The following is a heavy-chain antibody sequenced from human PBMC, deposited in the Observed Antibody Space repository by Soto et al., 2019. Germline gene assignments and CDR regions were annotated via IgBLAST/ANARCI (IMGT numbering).Heavy chain of an antibody. Sequence: SGPTLVKPTQTLTLTCTFSGFSLSTSGMCVSWIRQPPGKALEWLALIDWDDDKYYSTSLQTRLTISKDTSKNLVVLTMTNMDPVDTATYYCARINKRGDGYNWLFDYWGQGTLVTVSS. CDR2: IDWDDDK. CDR1: GFSLSTSGMC. CDR3: ARINKRGDGYNWLFDY. V-gene: IGHV2-70*01. J-gene: IGHJ4*02. D-gene: IGHD5-12*01.